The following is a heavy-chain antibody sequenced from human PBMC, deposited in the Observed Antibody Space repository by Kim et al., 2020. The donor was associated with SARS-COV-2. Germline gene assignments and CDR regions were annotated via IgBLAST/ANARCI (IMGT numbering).Heavy chain of an antibody. CDR3: ARDLSGGSDY. V-gene: IGHV3-74*01. CDR2: ISEDGTWT. CDR1: GFSFSNFS. Sequence: GGSLRLSCAASGFSFSNFSMHWVRQVPGKGLVWVSRISEDGTWTNYADSVQGRFTISRDNARNTLFLQMDSLRADDTAVYYFARDLSGGSDYWGQGTLVTVSS. D-gene: IGHD1-26*01. J-gene: IGHJ4*02.